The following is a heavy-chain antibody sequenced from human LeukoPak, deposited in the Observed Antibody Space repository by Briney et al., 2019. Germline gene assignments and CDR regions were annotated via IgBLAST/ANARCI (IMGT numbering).Heavy chain of an antibody. CDR3: TRVPMVRGVITFDY. CDR2: IRSKAYGGTT. V-gene: IGHV3-49*03. Sequence: GGSLRLSCTASGFTFGDYAMSWFRQAPGKGLEWVGFIRSKAYGGTTEYAASVKGRFTISRDDSKSIAYLQMNSLKTEDTAVYYCTRVPMVRGVITFDYWGQGTLVTVSS. CDR1: GFTFGDYA. J-gene: IGHJ4*02. D-gene: IGHD3-10*01.